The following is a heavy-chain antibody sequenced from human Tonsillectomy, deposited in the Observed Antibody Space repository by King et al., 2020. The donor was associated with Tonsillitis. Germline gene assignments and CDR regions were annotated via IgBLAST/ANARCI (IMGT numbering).Heavy chain of an antibody. D-gene: IGHD5-18*01. CDR1: GDSITSFY. CDR3: ARAPYTYSYYSYFDY. J-gene: IGHJ4*02. CDR2: IYYSGST. Sequence: QLQESGPGLVKPSETLSLTCTVSGDSITSFYWSWIRQPPGKGLEWIGYIYYSGSTTYNPTLKSRVTMSINTSKNQFSLKLSSVSAADTAVYYCARAPYTYSYYSYFDYWGQGTLVTVSS. V-gene: IGHV4-59*01.